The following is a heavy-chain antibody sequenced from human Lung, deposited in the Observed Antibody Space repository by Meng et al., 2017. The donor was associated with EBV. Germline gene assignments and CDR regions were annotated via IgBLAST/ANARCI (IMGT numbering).Heavy chain of an antibody. D-gene: IGHD6-19*01. CDR2: VYFTGGT. CDR1: GGSFSGYY. V-gene: IGHV4-59*01. Sequence: HVQFQHAGPGLLSLSETLTLTGPVYGGSFSGYYWSWIRQPPGKGLELIGYVYFTGGTNYSPSLKSRVTISLDTSKNQFSLKLNSVAAADTAVYFCAREGRSSGQIDYWGQGALVTVSS. J-gene: IGHJ4*02. CDR3: AREGRSSGQIDY.